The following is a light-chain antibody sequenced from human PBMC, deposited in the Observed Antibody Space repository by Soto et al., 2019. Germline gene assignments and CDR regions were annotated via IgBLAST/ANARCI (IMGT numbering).Light chain of an antibody. CDR2: AAS. V-gene: IGKV1-39*01. CDR1: QSISFW. J-gene: IGKJ1*01. Sequence: DIQMTQSPSTLAASVGDRVTIPCRASQSISFWLAWYQQKPGRAPNLLMYAASSLQSGVPSRFSGSGSGTDFTLTITSLQPEDFATYYCHQSYSAPQTFGQGTKVDIK. CDR3: HQSYSAPQT.